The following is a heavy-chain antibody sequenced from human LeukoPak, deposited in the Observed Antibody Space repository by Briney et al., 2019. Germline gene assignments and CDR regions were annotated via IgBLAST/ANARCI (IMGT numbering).Heavy chain of an antibody. CDR2: ISSSSSTI. D-gene: IGHD2-8*01. V-gene: IGHV3-48*04. CDR1: GFTFSSYS. Sequence: TGGSLRLSCAASGFTFSSYSMNWVRQAPGKGLEWVSYISSSSSTIYYADSVKGRFTISRDNAKNSLYLQMNSLRAEDTAVYYCARDVGHCTNGVCYTFDYWGQGTLVTVSS. CDR3: ARDVGHCTNGVCYTFDY. J-gene: IGHJ4*02.